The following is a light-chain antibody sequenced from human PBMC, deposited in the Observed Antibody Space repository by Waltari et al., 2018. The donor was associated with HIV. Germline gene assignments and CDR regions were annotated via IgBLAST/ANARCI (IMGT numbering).Light chain of an antibody. CDR3: QTWGAGIQEV. Sequence: QLVLTQSPSASASLGASVKLTCTLSRGHSNYAIAWHPQPGKGPRYLMKLKRDGSHIKGDGIPDRFSGSSSGDERYLTISSLQSEDEADYYCQTWGAGIQEVFGGGTKLTVL. CDR2: LKRDGSH. V-gene: IGLV4-69*01. J-gene: IGLJ3*02. CDR1: RGHSNYA.